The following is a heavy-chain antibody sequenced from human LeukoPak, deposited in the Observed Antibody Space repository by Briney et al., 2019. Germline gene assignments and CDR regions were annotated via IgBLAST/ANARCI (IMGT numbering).Heavy chain of an antibody. CDR3: ASPKVGNYGSGPFDY. V-gene: IGHV3-23*01. CDR2: ISGSGGST. Sequence: PGGSLRLSCAASGFTFSSYAMSWVRQAPGKGLEWVSAISGSGGSTYYADSVKGRFTISRDNSKNTLYLQMNTLRAEDTAVYYCASPKVGNYGSGPFDYWGQGTLVTVSS. J-gene: IGHJ4*02. D-gene: IGHD3-10*01. CDR1: GFTFSSYA.